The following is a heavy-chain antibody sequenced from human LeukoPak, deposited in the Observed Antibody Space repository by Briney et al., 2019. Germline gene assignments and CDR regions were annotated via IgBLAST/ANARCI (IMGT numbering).Heavy chain of an antibody. CDR3: AKYSGSYYYPPNWDS. D-gene: IGHD1-26*01. J-gene: IGHJ4*02. V-gene: IGHV4-59*01. CDR2: IYYSGST. CDR1: GGSISSYY. Sequence: PSETLSLTCTVSGGSISSYYWSWIRQPPGKGLEWIGYIYYSGSTNYNPSLKSRVTISVDTSKNQFSLKLSSVTAADTAVYYCAKYSGSYYYPPNWDSWGRGTLVTVSS.